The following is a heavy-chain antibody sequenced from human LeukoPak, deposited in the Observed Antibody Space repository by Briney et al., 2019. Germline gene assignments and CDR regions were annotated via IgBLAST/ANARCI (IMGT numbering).Heavy chain of an antibody. D-gene: IGHD3-22*01. CDR3: ARALPSSGYFEFDY. Sequence: GASVTVSCTASGYTFTSYDVNWVRQAAGQGLEWIGWMNPNSGNTGYAQKFQGRVTMTRDTSISTAYMELSSLRSEDTAVYYCARALPSSGYFEFDYWGQGTLVTVSS. J-gene: IGHJ4*02. CDR2: MNPNSGNT. V-gene: IGHV1-8*01. CDR1: GYTFTSYD.